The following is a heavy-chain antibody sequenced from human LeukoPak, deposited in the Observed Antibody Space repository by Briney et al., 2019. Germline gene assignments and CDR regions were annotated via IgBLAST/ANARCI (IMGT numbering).Heavy chain of an antibody. D-gene: IGHD5-24*01. CDR3: AARGYNSVFDY. J-gene: IGHJ4*02. CDR1: GFPFSSYW. V-gene: IGHV3-7*01. Sequence: GGSLRLSCVASGFPFSSYWMTWVRQAPGKGLEWVANIKQDGSKKSYVDSVKGRFTISRDNAKNSLYLQMNSLRAEDTAVYYCAARGYNSVFDYWGQGTLVTVSS. CDR2: IKQDGSKK.